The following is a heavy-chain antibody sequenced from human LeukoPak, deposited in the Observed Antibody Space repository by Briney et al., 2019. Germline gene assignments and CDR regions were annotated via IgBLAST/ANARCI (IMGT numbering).Heavy chain of an antibody. D-gene: IGHD6-19*01. CDR2: SHYSGST. CDR1: GDSISSSSYY. Sequence: PETLSLTCTVSGDSISSSSYYWGWIRQPPGKGLEWIGSSHYSGSTYYNPSLKSRVTISVDTSKKQISLKLSSVTAADTAVYYCARVLGSAWYRFDYWGQGTLVTVSS. J-gene: IGHJ4*02. CDR3: ARVLGSAWYRFDY. V-gene: IGHV4-39*01.